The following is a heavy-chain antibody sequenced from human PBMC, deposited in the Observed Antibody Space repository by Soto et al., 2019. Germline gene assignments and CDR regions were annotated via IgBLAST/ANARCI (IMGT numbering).Heavy chain of an antibody. CDR2: IYYSGST. V-gene: IGHV4-59*01. Sequence: SETLSITCTVSSCSITSDYWSWIRQPPGKGLEWIGYIYYSGSTNYNPSLKSRVTISVDTSKNQFSLKLSSVNASDTAVYYCEKSASYSGWYILGEWGQETLVTGSS. J-gene: IGHJ4*02. CDR1: SCSITSDY. D-gene: IGHD6-19*01. CDR3: EKSASYSGWYILGE.